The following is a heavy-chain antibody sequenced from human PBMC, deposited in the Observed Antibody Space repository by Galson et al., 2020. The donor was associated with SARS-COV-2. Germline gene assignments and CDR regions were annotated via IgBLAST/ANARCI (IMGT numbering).Heavy chain of an antibody. CDR2: IYTSGST. J-gene: IGHJ4*02. V-gene: IGHV4-4*07. CDR3: AREPSPPIAVAGFFDY. D-gene: IGHD6-19*01. Sequence: SQTLSLTCTVSGGSISSYYWSWIRQPAGKGLEWIGRIYTSGSTNYNPSLKSRVTMSVDTSKNQFSLKLSSVTAADTAVYYCAREPSPPIAVAGFFDYWGQGTLVTVSS. CDR1: GGSISSYY.